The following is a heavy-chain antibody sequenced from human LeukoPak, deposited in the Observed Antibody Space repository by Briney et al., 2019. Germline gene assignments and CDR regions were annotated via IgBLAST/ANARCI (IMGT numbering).Heavy chain of an antibody. CDR1: TFTFSSYG. V-gene: IGHV3-30*03. J-gene: IGHJ4*02. D-gene: IGHD4-17*01. Sequence: GGSLRLSCAASTFTFSSYGMHWVRQAPGKGLEWVAVLSYDGKDRYYADSVKGRFTISRDNSKNTLYLQMNSLRTEDTAVYYCARDNYGDYVELFDYWGQGTLVTVSS. CDR3: ARDNYGDYVELFDY. CDR2: LSYDGKDR.